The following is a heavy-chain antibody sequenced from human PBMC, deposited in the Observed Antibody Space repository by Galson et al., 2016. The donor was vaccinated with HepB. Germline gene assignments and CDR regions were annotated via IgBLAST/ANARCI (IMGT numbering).Heavy chain of an antibody. CDR1: GLSVNSLN. V-gene: IGHV3-48*03. D-gene: IGHD2-21*01. CDR3: ASDQAWAYDN. CDR2: VSYSGKFI. J-gene: IGHJ4*02. Sequence: SLRLSCAVSGLSVNSLNMHWVRQAPGKGLEWVSYVSYSGKFIWYADSVKGRFTISRDNAKHSLHLPMNSLRDDDTAVYYCASDQAWAYDNWGQGTLVTVSS.